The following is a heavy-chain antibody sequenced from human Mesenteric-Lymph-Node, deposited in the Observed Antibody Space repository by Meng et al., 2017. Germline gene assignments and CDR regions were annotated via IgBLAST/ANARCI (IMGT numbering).Heavy chain of an antibody. CDR1: GYSFTSYW. J-gene: IGHJ6*02. CDR2: IYPGDSDT. Sequence: GGSLRLSCKGSGYSFTSYWIGWVRQMPGKGLEWMGIIYPGDSDTRYSPSFQGQVTISADKSISTAYLQWSSLKASDTAMYYCARRRGYSYGPNSYYYYYGMDVWGQGTMVTVSS. CDR3: ARRRGYSYGPNSYYYYYGMDV. D-gene: IGHD5-18*01. V-gene: IGHV5-51*01.